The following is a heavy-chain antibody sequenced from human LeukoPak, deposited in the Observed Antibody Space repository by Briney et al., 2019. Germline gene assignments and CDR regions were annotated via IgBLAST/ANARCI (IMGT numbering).Heavy chain of an antibody. CDR2: IYYSGST. CDR3: ARAKGDFWSGYYRHYFDY. D-gene: IGHD3-3*01. Sequence: PSETLSLTCTVSGGSISSSTYYWGWIRQPPGKGLEWIGSIYYSGSTYYNPSLKSRVTISVDTSKNQFSLKLSSVTAADTAVYYCARAKGDFWSGYYRHYFDYWGQGTLVTVSS. CDR1: GGSISSSTYY. J-gene: IGHJ4*02. V-gene: IGHV4-39*07.